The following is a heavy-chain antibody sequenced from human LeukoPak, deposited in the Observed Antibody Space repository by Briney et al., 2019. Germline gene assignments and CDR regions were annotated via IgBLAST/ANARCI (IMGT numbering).Heavy chain of an antibody. CDR2: LYHSEST. D-gene: IGHD3-22*01. CDR3: ARGVGYDDSLGSYFGFFDH. Sequence: SETLSLTCSVSGYSISTAFSWGWIRQSPGRGLEWIGSLYHSESTYYNPSLKSRVTISLDTSKNHFSLTLSTVTAVDAAVYYCARGVGYDDSLGSYFGFFDHWSQGALVTVSS. CDR1: GYSISTAFS. J-gene: IGHJ4*02. V-gene: IGHV4-38-2*02.